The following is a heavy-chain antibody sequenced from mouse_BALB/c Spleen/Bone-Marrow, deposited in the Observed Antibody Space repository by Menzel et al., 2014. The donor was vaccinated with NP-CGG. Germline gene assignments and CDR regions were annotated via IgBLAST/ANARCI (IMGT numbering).Heavy chain of an antibody. D-gene: IGHD4-1*01. Sequence: VQLQQSGAELVKPGVSVKLSCTASGFNIKDTYIHWVKQRPEQGLEWIGRIDPANEHTKYDPNFQGKATITADTSSNTAYLQLSSLTSEDTAVYYCASLTGTFDYWGQGSTLTVSS. CDR3: ASLTGTFDY. CDR2: IDPANEHT. V-gene: IGHV14-3*02. CDR1: GFNIKDTY. J-gene: IGHJ2*01.